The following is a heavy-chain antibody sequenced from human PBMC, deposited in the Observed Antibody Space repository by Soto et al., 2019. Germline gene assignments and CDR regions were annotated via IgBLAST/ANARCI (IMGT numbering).Heavy chain of an antibody. CDR2: ISGSGGST. CDR1: GFTFSSYA. CDR3: ANPPYSSSSPYYFDY. J-gene: IGHJ4*02. V-gene: IGHV3-23*01. Sequence: VQLLESGGGLVQPGGSLRLSCAASGFTFSSYAMSWVRQAPGKGLEWVSTISGSGGSTYYADSVKGRFTISRDNSKNTLYLQMNSLRAEDTAVYYCANPPYSSSSPYYFDYWGQGTLVTVSS. D-gene: IGHD6-6*01.